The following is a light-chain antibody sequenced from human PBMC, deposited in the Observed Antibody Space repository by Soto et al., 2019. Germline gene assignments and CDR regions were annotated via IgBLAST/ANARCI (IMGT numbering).Light chain of an antibody. V-gene: IGKV3D-15*01. J-gene: IGKJ1*01. CDR1: QSVGSN. CDR3: QQYSNWPRT. Sequence: DIVMTQSPATLSVSPGERATLSCRASQSVGSNLAWYQQKPGQAPRLLIFGAFTRATGIPVNFRGYGSGTVFTLTISSLQSEDFATYYCQQYSNWPRTFGQGTKVEIK. CDR2: GAF.